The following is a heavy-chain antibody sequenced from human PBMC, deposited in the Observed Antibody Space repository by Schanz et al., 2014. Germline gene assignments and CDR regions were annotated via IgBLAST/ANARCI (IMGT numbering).Heavy chain of an antibody. D-gene: IGHD2-2*01. CDR1: GYTFTSYG. Sequence: QVQLVQSGAEVKKPGSSMKVSCKASGYTFTSYGISWVRQAPGQGLEWMGIINPSGGGTSYALRFQDRVTVTRDTSRSTVYMELSSLRSEDTAVYYCARAPTAYCSDTSCLGTPFDYWGQGTLVTVSS. CDR2: INPSGGGT. J-gene: IGHJ4*02. CDR3: ARAPTAYCSDTSCLGTPFDY. V-gene: IGHV1-46*03.